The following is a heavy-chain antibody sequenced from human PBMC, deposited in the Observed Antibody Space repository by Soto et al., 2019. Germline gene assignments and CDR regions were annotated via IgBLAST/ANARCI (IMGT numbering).Heavy chain of an antibody. J-gene: IGHJ5*02. V-gene: IGHV3-30-3*02. D-gene: IGHD3-3*01. CDR3: AKPYYYVGSVYSKTGFDP. Sequence: PGGSLRLSCAASGFTFSSYAMHWIRQAPGKGLEWVAIISFDGSNEYYADSVKGRFTISRDNSKNTLYLQVRSLRAEDTAVYYYAKPYYYVGSVYSKTGFDPWGKETLAT. CDR1: GFTFSSYA. CDR2: ISFDGSNE.